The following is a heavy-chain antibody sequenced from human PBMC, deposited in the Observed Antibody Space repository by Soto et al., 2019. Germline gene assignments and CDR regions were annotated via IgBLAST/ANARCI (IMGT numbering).Heavy chain of an antibody. CDR1: GGTFSSYA. CDR3: ARDLLNPTIFGVVITNWFDP. D-gene: IGHD3-3*01. CDR2: IIPIFGTA. V-gene: IGHV1-69*13. Sequence: GASVKVSCKASGGTFSSYAISWVRQAPGQGLEWMGGIIPIFGTANYAQKFQGRVTITADESTSTAYMELSSLRSEDTAVYYCARDLLNPTIFGVVITNWFDPWGQGTLVTVSS. J-gene: IGHJ5*02.